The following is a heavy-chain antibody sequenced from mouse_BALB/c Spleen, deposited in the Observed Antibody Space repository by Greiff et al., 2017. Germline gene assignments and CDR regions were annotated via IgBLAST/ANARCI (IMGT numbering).Heavy chain of an antibody. J-gene: IGHJ4*01. CDR1: GFSLTSYD. CDR2: IWTGGGT. V-gene: IGHV2-9-2*01. CDR3: VRDMITPAFYAMDY. D-gene: IGHD2-4*01. Sequence: ESGPGLVAPSQSLSITCTVSGFSLTSYDISWIRQPPGKGLEWLGVIWTGGGTNYNSAFMSRLSISKDNSKSQVFLKMNSLQTDDTAIYYCVRDMITPAFYAMDYWGQGTSVTVSS.